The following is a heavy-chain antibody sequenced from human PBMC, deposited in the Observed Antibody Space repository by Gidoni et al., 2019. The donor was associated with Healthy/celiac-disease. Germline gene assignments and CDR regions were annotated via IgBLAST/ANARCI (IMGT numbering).Heavy chain of an antibody. V-gene: IGHV3-15*01. J-gene: IGHJ4*02. CDR2: IKSKTECGTT. Sequence: EVQLVEYGGGLVKPGGYLRLSCAASGFTFRNAWMSWVRQAPGKGLEWVGRIKSKTECGTTDYAAPVKGRFTISRDDSKNTLYLQMNSLKTEDTAVYYCTTDPRIMITFGGVIVPPFDYWGQGTLVTVSS. CDR3: TTDPRIMITFGGVIVPPFDY. D-gene: IGHD3-16*02. CDR1: GFTFRNAW.